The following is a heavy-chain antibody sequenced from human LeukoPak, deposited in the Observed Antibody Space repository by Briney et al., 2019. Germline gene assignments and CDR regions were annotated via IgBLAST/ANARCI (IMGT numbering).Heavy chain of an antibody. CDR1: GFTFSDYY. D-gene: IGHD3-22*01. CDR3: ARVFTYYDSSGYYFDY. CDR2: ISSSSSYT. Sequence: GGSLRLSCAASGFTFSDYYMSWIRQAPGKGLEWVSYISSSSSYTNYADSVKSRFTISRDNAKNSLYLQMNSLRAEDTAVYYCARVFTYYDSSGYYFDYWGQGTLVTVSS. J-gene: IGHJ4*02. V-gene: IGHV3-11*06.